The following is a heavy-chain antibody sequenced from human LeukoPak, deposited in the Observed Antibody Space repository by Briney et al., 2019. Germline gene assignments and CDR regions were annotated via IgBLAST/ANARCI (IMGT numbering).Heavy chain of an antibody. CDR3: ARDSIAVAGTDY. J-gene: IGHJ4*02. D-gene: IGHD6-19*01. V-gene: IGHV3-20*04. CDR1: GFTFSSYW. Sequence: GGSLRLSCAASGFTFSSYWMSWVRQAPGKGLEWVSGINWNGGSTGYADSVKGRFTISRDNAKNSLYLQMNSLRAEDTALYYCARDSIAVAGTDYWGQGTLVTVSS. CDR2: INWNGGST.